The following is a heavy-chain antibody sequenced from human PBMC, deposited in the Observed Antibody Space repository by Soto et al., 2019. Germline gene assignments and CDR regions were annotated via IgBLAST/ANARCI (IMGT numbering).Heavy chain of an antibody. J-gene: IGHJ4*02. CDR2: ISYDGSNK. CDR3: ARGAYSSDYYFDY. V-gene: IGHV3-30-3*01. Sequence: GGSLRLSCAASGFTFSSYAMHWVRQAPGKGLEWVAVISYDGSNKYYADSVKGRFTISRDNSKNTLYLQMNSLRAEDTAVYYCARGAYSSDYYFDYWGQGTLVTVSS. D-gene: IGHD6-19*01. CDR1: GFTFSSYA.